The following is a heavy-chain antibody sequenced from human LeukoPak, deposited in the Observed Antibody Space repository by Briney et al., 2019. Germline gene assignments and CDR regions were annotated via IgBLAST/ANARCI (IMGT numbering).Heavy chain of an antibody. CDR3: ARDHCTSSGCYEYYYYSLDV. J-gene: IGHJ6*02. CDR2: INPDSGGT. Sequence: ASVTVSCKASGYTFTDYYMQWVRQAPGQGLEWMGWINPDSGGTNYAQKFQGRVTMTRDTSIGTAYMELSRLRSDDTAVYYCARDHCTSSGCYEYYYYSLDVWGQRTAVTVSS. V-gene: IGHV1-2*02. CDR1: GYTFTDYY. D-gene: IGHD2-2*01.